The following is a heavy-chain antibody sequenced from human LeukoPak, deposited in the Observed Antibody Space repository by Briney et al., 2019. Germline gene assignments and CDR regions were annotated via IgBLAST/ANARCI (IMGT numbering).Heavy chain of an antibody. D-gene: IGHD3-3*01. CDR1: GLTFTNYW. CDR3: TSRYDFWSGYQGYYFDF. J-gene: IGHJ4*02. Sequence: PGGSLRLSCAAPGLTFTNYWMHWVRQAPGMGLESVAYIHPDGTEKYYMESLRGRFAISRDNAKNSLYLQMSNLRDEDTAVYYCTSRYDFWSGYQGYYFDFWGQGSLVTVSS. CDR2: IHPDGTEK. V-gene: IGHV3-7*01.